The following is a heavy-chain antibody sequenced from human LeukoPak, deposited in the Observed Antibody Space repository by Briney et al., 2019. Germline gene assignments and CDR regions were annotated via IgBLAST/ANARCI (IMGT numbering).Heavy chain of an antibody. CDR2: IYHSGST. V-gene: IGHV4-38-2*02. CDR1: GYSISSGFY. CDR3: ARVVVVVVAADNWFDP. J-gene: IGHJ5*02. Sequence: PSETLSLTCTVSGYSISSGFYWGWIRQPPGKGLEWIGSIYHSGSTYYNPSLKSRVTISVDTSKNQFSLKLSSVTAADTAVYYCARVVVVVVAADNWFDPWGQGTLVTVSS. D-gene: IGHD2-15*01.